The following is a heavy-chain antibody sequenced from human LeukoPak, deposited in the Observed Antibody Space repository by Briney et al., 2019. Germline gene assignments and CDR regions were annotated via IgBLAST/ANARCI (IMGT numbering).Heavy chain of an antibody. J-gene: IGHJ4*02. V-gene: IGHV3-23*01. CDR3: AKGGLLWWLPY. CDR2: ISGGGDST. D-gene: IGHD5-12*01. CDR1: GFTFSSYA. Sequence: GGSLRLSCAASGFTFSSYAMSWVRQAPGKGLEWVSSISGGGDSTYYADSVKGRFTISSDNSKNTLYLQMNSLRAEDTAVYYCAKGGLLWWLPYWGQGTRVSVSS.